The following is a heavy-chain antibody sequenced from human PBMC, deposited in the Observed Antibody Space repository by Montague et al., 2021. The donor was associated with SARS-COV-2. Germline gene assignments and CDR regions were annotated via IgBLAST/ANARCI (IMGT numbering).Heavy chain of an antibody. CDR3: ARSQLYYDLLTGFSESYYFDC. J-gene: IGHJ4*02. CDR2: VAYSGST. Sequence: SETLSLTCSVSGDSIGSSHTYWGWIRQPPGKGLEWIGCVAYSGSTYYNPSLQRRVTISVDTSKGQFSLKLNSVTAADTAVYYCARSQLYYDLLTGFSESYYFDCWGQGTLATVSS. CDR1: GDSIGSSHTY. V-gene: IGHV4-39*01. D-gene: IGHD3-9*01.